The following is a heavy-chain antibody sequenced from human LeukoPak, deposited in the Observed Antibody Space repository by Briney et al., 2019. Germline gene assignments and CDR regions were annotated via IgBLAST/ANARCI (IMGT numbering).Heavy chain of an antibody. CDR1: GFTFSDYG. D-gene: IGHD6-6*01. J-gene: IGHJ6*03. V-gene: IGHV3-33*01. CDR3: ERDSLVHGKPHFFYYMDV. CDR2: VWFDGSND. Sequence: GRSLRLSCAASGFTFSDYGMHWVRQAPGKGLEWVAVVWFDGSNDYYADSVTGRYTVSRDNSKNTLYLQMNNLKAEDTALYYCERDSLVHGKPHFFYYMDVWGRGTTVTVSS.